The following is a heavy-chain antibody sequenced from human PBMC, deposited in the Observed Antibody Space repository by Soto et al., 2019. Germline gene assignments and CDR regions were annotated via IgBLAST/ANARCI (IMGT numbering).Heavy chain of an antibody. J-gene: IGHJ4*02. V-gene: IGHV1-2*06. CDR2: INPNNGDT. D-gene: IGHD3-10*01. CDR1: GYFFTSHY. Sequence: QVQLVQSGAEVEKPGASVKVSCKTSGYFFTSHYIHWVRLAPGRGLEWMGRINPNNGDTNSPQKFQGRVTMTSETSISTAYIEMSGLRSDDTALYYCAREITYGGGSFSLGLWGQGTLVTVSS. CDR3: AREITYGGGSFSLGL.